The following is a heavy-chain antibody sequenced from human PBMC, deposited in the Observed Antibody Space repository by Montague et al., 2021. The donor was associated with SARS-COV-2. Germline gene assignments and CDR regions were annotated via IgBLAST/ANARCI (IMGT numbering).Heavy chain of an antibody. Sequence: SETLSLTCSVSGYSISNYYCSWIRQPPGKGLEWLGYIFSSGTATXNASRRSRLTISVDTSTNQFSLKVTSVTTADTATYYCARGEVAGPFDYWGRGTLVTVSS. J-gene: IGHJ4*02. CDR3: ARGEVAGPFDY. V-gene: IGHV4-59*01. CDR2: IFSSGTA. CDR1: GYSISNYY. D-gene: IGHD6-19*01.